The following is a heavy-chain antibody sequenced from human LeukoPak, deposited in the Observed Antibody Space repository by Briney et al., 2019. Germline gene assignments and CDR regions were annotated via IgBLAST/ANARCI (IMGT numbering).Heavy chain of an antibody. CDR3: AKDAPYYDSSGTHIDY. V-gene: IGHV3-11*04. Sequence: GGSLRLSCAASGFNFNDNYMNWIRQAPGKGLEWVSYISSGGATIYYADSVKGRFTISRDNSKNTLYLQMNSLRAEDTAVYYCAKDAPYYDSSGTHIDYWGQGTLVTVSS. J-gene: IGHJ4*02. CDR2: ISSGGATI. CDR1: GFNFNDNY. D-gene: IGHD3-22*01.